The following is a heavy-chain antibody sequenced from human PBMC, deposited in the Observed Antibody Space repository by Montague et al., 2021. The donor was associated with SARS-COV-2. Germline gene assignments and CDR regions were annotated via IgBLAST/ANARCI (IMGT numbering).Heavy chain of an antibody. V-gene: IGHV4-39*01. CDR2: INYSGST. D-gene: IGHD6-19*01. CDR1: GGSISSGGYY. Sequence: SETLSLTCTVSGGSISSGGYYWDWNRQPPGMGLEWIGTINYSGSTDYNLSLKSRVTISVDTSRNQFSLKVSTVTAADTADYYCATTGGPTTVAGPFDYWGQGTPVTVSS. J-gene: IGHJ4*02. CDR3: ATTGGPTTVAGPFDY.